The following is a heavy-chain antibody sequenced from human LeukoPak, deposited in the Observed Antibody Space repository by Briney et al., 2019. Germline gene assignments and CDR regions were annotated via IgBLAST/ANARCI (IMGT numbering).Heavy chain of an antibody. Sequence: SGGSLRLSCAASGFTFSDYYMSWIRQAPGKGLEWVSYISSSGSTIYYADSVKGRFTISKDNSKNTLYLQMNSLRAEDTAVYHCAKDMRVAATGGVGYFDYWGQGTPVTVSS. CDR3: AKDMRVAATGGVGYFDY. D-gene: IGHD6-13*01. CDR1: GFTFSDYY. J-gene: IGHJ4*02. V-gene: IGHV3-11*04. CDR2: ISSSGSTI.